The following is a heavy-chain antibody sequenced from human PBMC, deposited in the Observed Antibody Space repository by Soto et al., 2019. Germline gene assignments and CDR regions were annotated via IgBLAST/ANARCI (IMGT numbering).Heavy chain of an antibody. CDR2: ISYDGSNK. V-gene: IGHV3-30*18. CDR3: AKLDEGGLQYAYYAMDV. CDR1: GFTFSNYG. J-gene: IGHJ6*02. D-gene: IGHD2-15*01. Sequence: GGPLRLSCVASGFTFSNYGMHWVRQAPGKGLEWVAVISYDGSNKYYADSVKGRFTISRDNSKNTLYLQMTSLRTEDTALYYCAKLDEGGLQYAYYAMDVWGQGTTVTVSS.